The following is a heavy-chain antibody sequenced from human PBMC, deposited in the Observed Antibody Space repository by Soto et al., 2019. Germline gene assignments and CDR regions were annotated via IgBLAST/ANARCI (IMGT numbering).Heavy chain of an antibody. J-gene: IGHJ6*02. CDR3: AREGSSWSNYYYGMDV. V-gene: IGHV1-69*01. CDR1: GGTFSSYA. CDR2: IIPIFGTA. Sequence: KVSCKASGGTFSSYAISWVRQAPGQGLEWMGGIIPIFGTANYAQKFQGRVTITADESTSTAYMELSSLRSEDTAVYYCAREGSSWSNYYYGMDVWGQGTTVTVSS. D-gene: IGHD6-13*01.